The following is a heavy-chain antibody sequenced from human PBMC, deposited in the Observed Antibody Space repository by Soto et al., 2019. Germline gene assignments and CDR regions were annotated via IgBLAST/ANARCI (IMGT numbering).Heavy chain of an antibody. CDR3: ARDLYYGSGSNQ. CDR2: IYSGGST. J-gene: IGHJ4*02. Sequence: EVQLVETGGGLIQPGGSLRLSCAASGFTVSSNYMSWVRQAPGKGLEWVSVIYSGGSTYYADSVKGRFTNSRDNSKNTLYLQMNSLRAEDTAVYYCARDLYYGSGSNQWGQGTLVTVSS. V-gene: IGHV3-53*02. D-gene: IGHD3-10*01. CDR1: GFTVSSNY.